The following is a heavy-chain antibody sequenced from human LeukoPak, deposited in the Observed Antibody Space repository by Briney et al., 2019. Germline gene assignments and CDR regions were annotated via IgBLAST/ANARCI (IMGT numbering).Heavy chain of an antibody. CDR3: ARELREHGVFDI. V-gene: IGHV3-53*01. CDR2: IYRDDST. D-gene: IGHD1/OR15-1a*01. CDR1: GFAVSRNY. Sequence: PGGLLRLSCAASGFAVSRNYMSWVRQAPGKGLEWVSEIYRDDSTYYAASVKGRFSIFRDNSKNTVYLQMNSLSADDTAVYYCARELREHGVFDIWGQGTMVTVSS. J-gene: IGHJ3*02.